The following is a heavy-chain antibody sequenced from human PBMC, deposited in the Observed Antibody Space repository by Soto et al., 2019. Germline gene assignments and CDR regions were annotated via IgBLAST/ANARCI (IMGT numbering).Heavy chain of an antibody. J-gene: IGHJ3*02. CDR1: GFTFSSYS. CDR2: INAYSSPI. CDR3: VRGGRGYTRDDVFDI. D-gene: IGHD2-2*02. Sequence: EVQLVESGGGLVKPGGSLRLSCVDSGFTFSSYSMNWVRQAPGKGLEWVSSINAYSSPIFYADSVKGRFTISRDNAKNSLYLQMNSLRAGDTAVYYCVRGGRGYTRDDVFDIWGQGTMVTVSS. V-gene: IGHV3-21*06.